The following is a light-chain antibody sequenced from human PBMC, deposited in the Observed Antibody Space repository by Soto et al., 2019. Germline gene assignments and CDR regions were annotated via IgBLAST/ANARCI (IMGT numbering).Light chain of an antibody. Sequence: DIVMTQSPDSLAVSLGERATINCKSSQSDLYSSNNKNSLAWYQQKPGQPPKLLIYWASTRESGVPDRFSGSGSGTDFTLTISSLQAEDVAVYYCQHYYSTPLTFGGGTKVEIK. CDR1: QSDLYSSNNKNS. CDR2: WAS. J-gene: IGKJ4*01. CDR3: QHYYSTPLT. V-gene: IGKV4-1*01.